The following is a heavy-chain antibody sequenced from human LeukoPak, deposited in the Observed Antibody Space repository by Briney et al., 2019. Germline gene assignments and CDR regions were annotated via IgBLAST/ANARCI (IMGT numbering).Heavy chain of an antibody. CDR3: AKDEYYGSGSYDTPFDY. Sequence: GRSLRLSCAASGFTFSGYGMHWVRQAPGKGLEWVAVISYDGSNKYYADSVKGRFTISRDNSKNTLYLQMNSLRAEDTAVYYCAKDEYYGSGSYDTPFDYWGQGTLVTVSS. CDR2: ISYDGSNK. V-gene: IGHV3-30*18. D-gene: IGHD3-10*01. CDR1: GFTFSGYG. J-gene: IGHJ4*02.